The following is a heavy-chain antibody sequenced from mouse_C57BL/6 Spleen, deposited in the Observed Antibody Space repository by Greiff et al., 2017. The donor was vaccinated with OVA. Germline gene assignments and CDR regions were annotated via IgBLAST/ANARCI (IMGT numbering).Heavy chain of an antibody. CDR3: ARQSYYGSSLYWYFDV. D-gene: IGHD1-1*01. CDR2: ISGGGGNT. V-gene: IGHV5-9*01. J-gene: IGHJ1*03. CDR1: GFTFSSYT. Sequence: EVKLVESGGGLVKPGGSLKLSCAASGFTFSSYTMSWVRQTPEKRLEWVATISGGGGNTYDPDSVKGRFTISRDNAKNSLYLQMRSLRSEDTALYYCARQSYYGSSLYWYFDVWGTGTTVTVSS.